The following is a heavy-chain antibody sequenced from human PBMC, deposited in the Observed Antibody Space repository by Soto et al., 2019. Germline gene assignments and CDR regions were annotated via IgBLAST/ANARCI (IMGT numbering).Heavy chain of an antibody. Sequence: ASVKVSCKASGYTFTSYYMHWVRQAPGQGLEWMGIINPSGGSTSYAQKFQGRVTMTRDTSTSTVYMELSSLRSEDTAVYYCARGDILTGYYHTETFGYWGQGTLVTVSS. CDR2: INPSGGST. V-gene: IGHV1-46*01. CDR1: GYTFTSYY. D-gene: IGHD3-9*01. J-gene: IGHJ4*02. CDR3: ARGDILTGYYHTETFGY.